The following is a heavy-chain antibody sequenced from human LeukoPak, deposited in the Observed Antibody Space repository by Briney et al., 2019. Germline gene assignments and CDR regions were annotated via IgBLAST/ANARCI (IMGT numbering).Heavy chain of an antibody. Sequence: SETLSLTCTVSGDSISTSNSYWGWIRQPPGKGLEWIGSIYYSGNTYYNASLKSRVTISVDTSKNQFSLKLTSVTAADTAVYYCARQTGSGLFTLPGGQGTLVTVSS. D-gene: IGHD3-10*01. J-gene: IGHJ4*02. CDR3: ARQTGSGLFTLP. V-gene: IGHV4-39*01. CDR1: GDSISTSNSY. CDR2: IYYSGNT.